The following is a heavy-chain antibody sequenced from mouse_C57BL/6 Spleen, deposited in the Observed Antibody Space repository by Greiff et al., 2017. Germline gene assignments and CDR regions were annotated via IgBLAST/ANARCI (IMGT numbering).Heavy chain of an antibody. CDR2: IDPENGDT. Sequence: EVQLQQSGAELVRPGASVKLSCTASGFNIKDDYMHWVKQRPEQGLEWIGWIDPENGDTEYASKFQGKATITADTSSNTAYLQLSSLTSEDTAVYYCTTFGQFAYWGQGTLVTVAA. J-gene: IGHJ3*01. V-gene: IGHV14-4*01. CDR3: TTFGQFAY. CDR1: GFNIKDDY.